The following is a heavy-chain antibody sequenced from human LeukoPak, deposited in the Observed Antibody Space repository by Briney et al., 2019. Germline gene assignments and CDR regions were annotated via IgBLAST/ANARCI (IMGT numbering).Heavy chain of an antibody. V-gene: IGHV4-39*01. J-gene: IGHJ3*01. D-gene: IGHD5-12*01. CDR3: ARLSGYNLSRNAFNF. CDR2: IYMNGHT. Sequence: SETLSLTCTVSGGSVTHTAYYWGWIRQPPGKGLEWIGNIYMNGHTYYNPSLALRSRFTLSLDTSTNEFSLKVSSVTAADTAVYYCARLSGYNLSRNAFNFWGQGTMVTVSS. CDR1: GGSVTHTAYY.